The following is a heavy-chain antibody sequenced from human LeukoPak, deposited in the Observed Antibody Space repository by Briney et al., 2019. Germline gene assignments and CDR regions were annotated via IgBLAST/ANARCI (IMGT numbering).Heavy chain of an antibody. CDR3: AKDRGYSGYDLVGLFDY. CDR2: ISGSGGST. Sequence: PGGSLRLSCAASGFTFSSYAMSWVRQAPGKGLEWVSAISGSGGSTYYADSVKGRFTISRDNSKNTLYLQMNSLRAEDTAVYYCAKDRGYSGYDLVGLFDYWGQGTLVTVSS. J-gene: IGHJ4*02. D-gene: IGHD5-12*01. CDR1: GFTFSSYA. V-gene: IGHV3-23*01.